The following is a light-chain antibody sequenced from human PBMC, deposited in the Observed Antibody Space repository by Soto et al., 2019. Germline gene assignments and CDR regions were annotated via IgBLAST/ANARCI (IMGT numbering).Light chain of an antibody. V-gene: IGKV1-39*01. CDR2: AAS. CDR1: QSISSY. Sequence: DIQMTQSPSSLSASVGDRVTITCRASQSISSYLNWYQQKPVKAPKLLIYAASSLQSGVPSRFSGSGSGTDFTLTISSLQPEDFATYYCQQSYSTRWTFGQGTKVDIK. CDR3: QQSYSTRWT. J-gene: IGKJ1*01.